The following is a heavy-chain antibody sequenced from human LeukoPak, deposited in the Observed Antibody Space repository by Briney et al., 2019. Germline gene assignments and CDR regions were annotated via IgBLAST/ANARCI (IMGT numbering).Heavy chain of an antibody. CDR1: GFTFGDHL. J-gene: IGHJ4*02. V-gene: IGHV3-49*03. CDR3: SRGSGWLSVY. CDR2: ISGGTT. D-gene: IGHD6-19*01. Sequence: PGRSLRLSCTASGFTFGDHLMSWFRQAPGKGLEWIGFISGGTTEYAASVKGRFTISRDDSTSIAYLQMNSLTTEDTAVYYCSRGSGWLSVYWGQGTLVTVFS.